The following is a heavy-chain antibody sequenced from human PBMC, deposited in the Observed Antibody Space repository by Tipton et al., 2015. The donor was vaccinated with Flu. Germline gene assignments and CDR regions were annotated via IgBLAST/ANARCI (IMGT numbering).Heavy chain of an antibody. D-gene: IGHD3-22*01. CDR2: ISGSGDKT. Sequence: SGFPFSSYAISWVRQAPGKGLEWVSVISGSGDKTRYGDSVKGRFTISQVNSKNTVYLQMNSLRAEDTAVYYCAKDPRVTMMVVDPLCYFDYWGHGTLVAVPS. CDR3: AKDPRVTMMVVDPLCYFDY. V-gene: IGHV3-23*01. CDR1: GFPFSSYA. J-gene: IGHJ4*01.